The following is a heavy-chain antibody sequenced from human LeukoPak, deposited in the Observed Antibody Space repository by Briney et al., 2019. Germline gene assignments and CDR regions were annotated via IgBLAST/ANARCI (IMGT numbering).Heavy chain of an antibody. J-gene: IGHJ4*02. CDR2: IGGNGVNT. D-gene: IGHD2-2*01. CDR3: ATVVVPAAISSYYFDY. V-gene: IGHV3-23*01. Sequence: GGSLRLSCAASGFTFSDYAMSWVRQAPGKGLEWVSTIGGNGVNTFHVDSVKGRFTISRDNSKNTVYLQMNSLRAEDTAVYYCATVVVPAAISSYYFDYWGQGTLVTVSS. CDR1: GFTFSDYA.